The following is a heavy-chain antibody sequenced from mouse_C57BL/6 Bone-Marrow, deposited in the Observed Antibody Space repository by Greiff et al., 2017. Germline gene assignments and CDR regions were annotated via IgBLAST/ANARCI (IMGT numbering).Heavy chain of an antibody. CDR3: ARTHYYGSSYYAMDY. J-gene: IGHJ4*01. D-gene: IGHD1-1*01. Sequence: VKLMESGPGLVAPSQSLSITCTVSGFSLTSYAISWVRQPPGKGLEWLGVIWTGGGTNYNSALKSRLSISKDNSKSQVFLKMNSLQTDDTARYYCARTHYYGSSYYAMDYWGQGTSVTVSS. CDR2: IWTGGGT. CDR1: GFSLTSYA. V-gene: IGHV2-9-1*01.